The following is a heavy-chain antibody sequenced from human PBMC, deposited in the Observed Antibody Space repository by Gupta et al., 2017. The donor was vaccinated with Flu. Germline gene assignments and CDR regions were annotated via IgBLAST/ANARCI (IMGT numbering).Heavy chain of an antibody. CDR2: ITGTGSTL. J-gene: IGHJ5*02. CDR3: TRGVSSDH. CDR1: GFTFSDFY. D-gene: IGHD2-8*01. Sequence: QVQLMQSGGGLAKPGGSLRLSCAASGFTFSDFYMNLIRKAPGKRPEWISYITGTGSTLYYADAGKGRLTISRDNANNALFLEMNSLRADDTAVYYCTRGVSSDHWGQGTLVAVSS. V-gene: IGHV3-11*01.